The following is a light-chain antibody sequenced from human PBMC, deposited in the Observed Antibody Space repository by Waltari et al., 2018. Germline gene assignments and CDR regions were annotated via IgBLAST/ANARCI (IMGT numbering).Light chain of an antibody. V-gene: IGLV2-11*01. J-gene: IGLJ2*01. CDR3: CSYAGSYTL. Sequence: QSALTQPRPVSGSPGQSVTISCTGTSSDVGGYNHVPWYQQHPGKAPKLMIYDFSKRPSGVPDRFSGSKSGNTASLTISGLQAEDEADYYCCSYAGSYTLFGGGTKLTVL. CDR1: SSDVGGYNH. CDR2: DFS.